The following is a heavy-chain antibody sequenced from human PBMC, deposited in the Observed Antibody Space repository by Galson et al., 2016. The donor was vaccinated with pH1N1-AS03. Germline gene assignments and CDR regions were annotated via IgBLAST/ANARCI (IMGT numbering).Heavy chain of an antibody. J-gene: IGHJ4*02. CDR1: EFTFSHYG. Sequence: SLRLSCAASEFTFSHYGMGWVRQAPGKGLEWVSSISGSGTRTFYADSVKGRFSISRDNFNNTLSLQMNALRADDTAVYYCARTPRVGAPYFFDYWGQGALVTVSS. D-gene: IGHD1-26*01. CDR2: ISGSGTRT. CDR3: ARTPRVGAPYFFDY. V-gene: IGHV3-23*01.